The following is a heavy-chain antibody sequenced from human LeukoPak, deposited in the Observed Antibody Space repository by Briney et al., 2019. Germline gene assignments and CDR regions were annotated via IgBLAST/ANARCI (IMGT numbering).Heavy chain of an antibody. Sequence: SQTLSLTCAISGDSVSSNSAAWNWIRQSPSRGLERLGRTYYRSKWYNDYAVSVKSRITINPDTSKNQFSLQLNSVTPEDTAVYYCARSYYYDSSGYCNYWGQGTLVTVSS. CDR2: TYYRSKWYN. D-gene: IGHD3-22*01. V-gene: IGHV6-1*01. J-gene: IGHJ4*02. CDR3: ARSYYYDSSGYCNY. CDR1: GDSVSSNSAA.